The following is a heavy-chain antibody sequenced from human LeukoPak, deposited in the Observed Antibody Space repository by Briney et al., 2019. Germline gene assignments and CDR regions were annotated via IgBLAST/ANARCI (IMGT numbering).Heavy chain of an antibody. CDR3: AKGRLKFDY. J-gene: IGHJ4*02. D-gene: IGHD2-21*02. CDR1: GFTFSSYS. V-gene: IGHV3-21*01. Sequence: PGGSLRLSCAASGFTFSSYSMSWVRQAPGKGLEWVSFISSSSNYLYYADSVKGRFTISRDNAKNSLYLQMNSLRAEDTAVYYCAKGRLKFDYWGQGTQVTVSS. CDR2: ISSSSNYL.